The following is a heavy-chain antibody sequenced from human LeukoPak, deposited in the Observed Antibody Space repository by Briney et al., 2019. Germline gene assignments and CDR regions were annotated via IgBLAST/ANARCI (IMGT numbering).Heavy chain of an antibody. V-gene: IGHV3-23*01. CDR1: GFTFSSYA. Sequence: PGASLRLSCAASGFTFSSYAMSWVRQAPGKGLEWASAISGSGGSTYYADSVKGRFTISRDNSKNTLYLQMNSLRAEDTAVYYCAKDQAIFGVVLSWGQGTLVTVSS. D-gene: IGHD3-3*01. CDR3: AKDQAIFGVVLS. CDR2: ISGSGGST. J-gene: IGHJ5*02.